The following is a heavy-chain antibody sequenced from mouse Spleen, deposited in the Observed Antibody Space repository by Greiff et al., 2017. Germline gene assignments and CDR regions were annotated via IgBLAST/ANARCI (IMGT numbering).Heavy chain of an antibody. CDR2: IDPSDSET. V-gene: IGHV1-52*01. Sequence: QVQLQQPGAELVRPGSSVKLSCKASGYTFTSYWMHWVKQRPIQGLEWIGNIDPSDSETHYNQKFKDKATLTVDKSSSTAYMQLSSLTSEDSAVYYCARSGYRNYPAWFAYWGQGTLVTVCA. CDR1: GYTFTSYW. D-gene: IGHD2-10*02. CDR3: ARSGYRNYPAWFAY. J-gene: IGHJ3*01.